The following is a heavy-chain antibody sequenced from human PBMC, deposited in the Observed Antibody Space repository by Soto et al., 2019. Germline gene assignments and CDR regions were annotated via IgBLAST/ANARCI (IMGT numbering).Heavy chain of an antibody. CDR3: ARDRWLILGGDY. J-gene: IGHJ4*02. D-gene: IGHD3-22*01. CDR1: GFTFSTYA. V-gene: IGHV3-30-3*01. CDR2: ISFDGSYT. Sequence: QVQLVESGGGVVQPGTSLRLSCEVSGFTFSTYAMHWVRQAPGKGLEWVAVISFDGSYTNYADSVKDRFTISRDNSKNTAYLKLNSLRPDDTAMYYCARDRWLILGGDYWGQGTLVTVSS.